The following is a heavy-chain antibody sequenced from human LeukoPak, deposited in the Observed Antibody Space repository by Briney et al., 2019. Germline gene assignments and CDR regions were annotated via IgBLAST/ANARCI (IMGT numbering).Heavy chain of an antibody. J-gene: IGHJ4*02. CDR3: TTDPRNGYYFDY. D-gene: IGHD1-1*01. V-gene: IGHV3-15*01. Sequence: SGGPLRLSCAASGFTLSNAWMSWVRQAPGKGLEWLGRIKSKTDGGTTDYAAPVKGRFTISRDDSTDTLYLQLNSLKTEDTAIYYCTTDPRNGYYFDYWGQGTLVTVSS. CDR1: GFTLSNAW. CDR2: IKSKTDGGTT.